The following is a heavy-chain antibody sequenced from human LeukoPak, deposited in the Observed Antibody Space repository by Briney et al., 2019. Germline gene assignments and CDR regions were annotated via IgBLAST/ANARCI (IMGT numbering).Heavy chain of an antibody. J-gene: IGHJ4*02. D-gene: IGHD3-9*01. Sequence: ASVKVSCKASGYTFTSYYMHWVRQAPGQGLEWMGIINPSGGSTSYAQKFQGRVTMTRDTSTITVYMELRSLRSDDTAVYYCARVNDYDILTGYWGTFDYWGQGTLVTVSS. CDR1: GYTFTSYY. CDR2: INPSGGST. V-gene: IGHV1-46*01. CDR3: ARVNDYDILTGYWGTFDY.